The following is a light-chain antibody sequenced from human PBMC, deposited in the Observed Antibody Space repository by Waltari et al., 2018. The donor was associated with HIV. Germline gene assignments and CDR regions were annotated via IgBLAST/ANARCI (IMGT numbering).Light chain of an antibody. J-gene: IGKJ2*01. CDR2: KVS. CDR1: QSLVYRDGNTY. CDR3: MQDTHWPYT. Sequence: DVVMTQSPLSLPVTLGQPASISCRSSQSLVYRDGNTYLIWFQQRPGQCPRRLIYKVSNRDSGVPDRFSGSGSGTDVTLKISRVEAEDVGVYYCMQDTHWPYTFGQGTKLKI. V-gene: IGKV2-30*01.